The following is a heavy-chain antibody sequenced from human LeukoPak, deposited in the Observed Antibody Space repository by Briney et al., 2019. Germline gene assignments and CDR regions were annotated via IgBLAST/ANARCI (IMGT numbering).Heavy chain of an antibody. J-gene: IGHJ3*02. CDR2: IRSTSSTM. CDR3: ARSLDI. V-gene: IGHV3-48*02. Sequence: PGGSLRLSCAASGFTFSDYAMNWVRQAPGKGLEWVSYIRSTSSTMYYADSVKGRFTISRDNGKNSLYLQMNSLRDEDTAVYYCARSLDIWGQETMVTVSS. CDR1: GFTFSDYA.